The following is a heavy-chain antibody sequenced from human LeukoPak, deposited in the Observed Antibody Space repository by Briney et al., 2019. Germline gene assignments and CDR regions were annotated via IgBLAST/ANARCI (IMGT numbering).Heavy chain of an antibody. Sequence: GGSLRLSCVASGFTFSQYAMNWVRQAPGKGLEWVSGISGSGGSTYYADSVKGRFTISRDNSKNTLYLQMNSLRVEDTAVYYCAKKYYYDSSGYYFQHWGQGSLVTVSS. CDR3: AKKYYYDSSGYYFQH. V-gene: IGHV3-23*01. D-gene: IGHD3-22*01. CDR2: ISGSGGST. J-gene: IGHJ1*01. CDR1: GFTFSQYA.